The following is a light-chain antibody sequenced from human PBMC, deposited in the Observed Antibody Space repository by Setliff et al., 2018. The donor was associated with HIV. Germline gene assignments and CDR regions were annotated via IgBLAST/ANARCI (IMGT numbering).Light chain of an antibody. CDR2: EVT. Sequence: ALTQPASVSGSPGQSITISCTGTSSDIGGYNYVSWYQHHPGKAPKLMIYEVTNRPSGVSDRFSGSKSGNMASLTISGLQAEDEATYYCTSYTSSRTVVFGGGTK. CDR3: TSYTSSRTVV. J-gene: IGLJ2*01. V-gene: IGLV2-14*01. CDR1: SSDIGGYNY.